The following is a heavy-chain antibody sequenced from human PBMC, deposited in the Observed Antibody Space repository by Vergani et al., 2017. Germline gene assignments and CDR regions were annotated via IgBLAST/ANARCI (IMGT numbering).Heavy chain of an antibody. J-gene: IGHJ6*02. CDR1: GGSIRSTFYY. Sequence: QLQLQESDPGLVKPSETLSLTCTVSGGSIRSTFYYWGWIRQPPGKGLEWIGTIYYSGSTYYNPSLKSRVTISVDTSKNQFSLKLSSVTAADTAVYYCARHLAYCGGDCYPYYYGMDVWGQGP. CDR3: ARHLAYCGGDCYPYYYGMDV. CDR2: IYYSGST. V-gene: IGHV4-39*01. D-gene: IGHD2-21*02.